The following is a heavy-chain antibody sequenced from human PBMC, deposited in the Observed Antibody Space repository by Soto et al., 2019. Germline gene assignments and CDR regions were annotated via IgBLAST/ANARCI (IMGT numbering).Heavy chain of an antibody. CDR2: ISAYNGNT. V-gene: IGHV1-18*01. J-gene: IGHJ5*02. D-gene: IGHD3-22*01. Sequence: ASVKVSCKASGYTFTSYGISWVRQAPGQGLEWMGWISAYNGNTNYAQKLQGRVTMTTDTSTSTAYMELRSLRSGDTAVYYCASTLGYDSSGYYYGWFDPWGQGTLVTVSS. CDR3: ASTLGYDSSGYYYGWFDP. CDR1: GYTFTSYG.